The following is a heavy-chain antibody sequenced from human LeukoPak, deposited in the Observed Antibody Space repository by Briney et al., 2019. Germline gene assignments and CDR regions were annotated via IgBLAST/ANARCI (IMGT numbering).Heavy chain of an antibody. CDR1: GGSISSYY. CDR3: ARVGGATGSLPADNYYYYMDV. CDR2: IYYSGNT. V-gene: IGHV4-59*08. D-gene: IGHD1-26*01. Sequence: SETLSLTCTVSGGSISSYYWSWIRQPPGKGLEWIGYIYYSGNTNYSPTHKSRVTISVDTSKNQFSLKLSSVTAADTAVYYCARVGGATGSLPADNYYYYMDVWGKGTTVTVSS. J-gene: IGHJ6*03.